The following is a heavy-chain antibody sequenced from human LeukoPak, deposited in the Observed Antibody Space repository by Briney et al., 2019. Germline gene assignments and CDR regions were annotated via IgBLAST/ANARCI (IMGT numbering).Heavy chain of an antibody. CDR1: GCTFTSYY. J-gene: IGHJ4*02. CDR2: INPSGGST. Sequence: ASVKVSCKASGCTFTSYYMHWVRQAPGQGLEWMGTINPSGGSTSYAQKFQGRVTMTRDMSTSTVYMELSSLRSEDTAVYYCARLPLSGSSGSNYFDYWGQGTLVTVSS. CDR3: ARLPLSGSSGSNYFDY. D-gene: IGHD6-19*01. V-gene: IGHV1-46*01.